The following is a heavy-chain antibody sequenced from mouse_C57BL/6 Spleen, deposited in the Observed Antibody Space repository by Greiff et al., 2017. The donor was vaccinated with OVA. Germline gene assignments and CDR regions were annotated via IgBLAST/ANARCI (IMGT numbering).Heavy chain of an antibody. J-gene: IGHJ4*01. D-gene: IGHD3-2*02. V-gene: IGHV1-26*01. CDR3: ARVEDSSGYVDYAMDY. CDR2: INPNNGGT. CDR1: GYTFTDYY. Sequence: VQLQQSGPELVKPGASVKISCKASGYTFTDYYMNWVKQSHGKSLEWIGDINPNNGGTSYNQKFKGKATLTVDKSSSTAYMELRSLTSEDSAVYYCARVEDSSGYVDYAMDYWGQGTSVTVSS.